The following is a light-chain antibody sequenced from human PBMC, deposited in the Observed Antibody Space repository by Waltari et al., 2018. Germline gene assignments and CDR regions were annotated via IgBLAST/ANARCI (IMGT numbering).Light chain of an antibody. Sequence: EVVLTQSPVTLSLSPGERATLSCRASQSVYTFLAEYQQKPGQAPRLLIYHASRRATGIPARFSGSGSGTDFTLTINSVEPEDFAVYYCQQRANWPPLTFGGGTKVEIK. CDR2: HAS. CDR3: QQRANWPPLT. CDR1: QSVYTF. V-gene: IGKV3-11*01. J-gene: IGKJ4*01.